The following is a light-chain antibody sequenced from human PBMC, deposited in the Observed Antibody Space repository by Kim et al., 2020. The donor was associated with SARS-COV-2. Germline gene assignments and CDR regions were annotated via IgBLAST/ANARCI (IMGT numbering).Light chain of an antibody. Sequence: FSPGEGPTLACRASQSVSSSYLAWYQQKPGQAPRLLIYGASSRATGIPDRFSGSGSGTDFTLTISRLEPEDFAVYYCQQYGSPLAFGGGTKVDIK. J-gene: IGKJ4*01. V-gene: IGKV3-20*01. CDR2: GAS. CDR1: QSVSSSY. CDR3: QQYGSPLA.